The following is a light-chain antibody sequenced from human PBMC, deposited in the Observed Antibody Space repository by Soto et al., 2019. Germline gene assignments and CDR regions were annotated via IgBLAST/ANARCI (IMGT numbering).Light chain of an antibody. CDR1: QSVSSN. J-gene: IGKJ1*01. CDR2: GAS. V-gene: IGKV3-15*01. CDR3: QQYNNWPLWT. Sequence: EIVMTQSPATLSLSPGERATLSCRASQSVSSNLAWYQQKPGQAPRLLIYGASTRATGIPARLSGSGSGTESTHTISSLQSEDFAVYYCQQYNNWPLWTFGQGTKVEIK.